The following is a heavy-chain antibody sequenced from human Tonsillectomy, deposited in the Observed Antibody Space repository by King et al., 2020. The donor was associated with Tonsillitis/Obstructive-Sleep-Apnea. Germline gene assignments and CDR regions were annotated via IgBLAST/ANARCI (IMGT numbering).Heavy chain of an antibody. D-gene: IGHD2-21*02. J-gene: IGHJ6*03. CDR3: ARRAHDSNSYYYIDV. V-gene: IGHV4-39*01. CDR1: GGSISSREYY. CDR2: IYYNGDT. Sequence: QLQESGPGLVKPSETLSLTCSVSGGSISSREYYWGWIRQPPGKGLEWIASIYYNGDTYYNPSLESRVTISVDTSKNQFSLKLSSVTAADTSVYYCARRAHDSNSYYYIDVWGKGTTVTVSS.